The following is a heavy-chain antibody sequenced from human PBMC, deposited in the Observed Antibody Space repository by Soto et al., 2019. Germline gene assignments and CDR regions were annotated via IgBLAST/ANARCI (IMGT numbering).Heavy chain of an antibody. J-gene: IGHJ3*02. CDR2: IIPILGIA. D-gene: IGHD2-15*01. V-gene: IGHV1-69*02. Sequence: QVQLVQSGAEVKKPGSSVKVSCKASGGTFSSYTISWVRQAPGQGLEWMGRIIPILGIADYAQKFQGRVTITADKSTSTAYMELSSLRSDDTAVYYCARAYCSGCSCYYYDAFDIWGQGTMVTVSS. CDR3: ARAYCSGCSCYYYDAFDI. CDR1: GGTFSSYT.